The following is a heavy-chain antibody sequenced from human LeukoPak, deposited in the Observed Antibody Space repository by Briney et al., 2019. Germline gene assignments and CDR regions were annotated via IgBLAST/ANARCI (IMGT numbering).Heavy chain of an antibody. V-gene: IGHV3-23*01. CDR2: ISGSGGST. D-gene: IGHD3-16*02. Sequence: PGGSLRLSCAASGFTFSSYAIGWVRQAPGKGLEWVSAISGSGGSTYYADSVKGRFTISRDNSKNTLYLQMNSLRAEDTAVYYCAKMGDYVWGSYRPKSYFGYWGQGNLVTVSS. J-gene: IGHJ4*02. CDR1: GFTFSSYA. CDR3: AKMGDYVWGSYRPKSYFGY.